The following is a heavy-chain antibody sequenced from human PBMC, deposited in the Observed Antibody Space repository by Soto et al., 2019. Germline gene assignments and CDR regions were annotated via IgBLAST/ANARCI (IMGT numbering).Heavy chain of an antibody. Sequence: GGSLRLSCAAYGFTFSSYAMHWVRQAPGKGLEWVAVRSYDGSNKYYADSVKGRFTISRDNSKNTLYLQMNSLRAEDTAVYYCSSETGRLPYSDWLSPSNYFDYWGQGTLVPLSS. V-gene: IGHV3-30-3*01. CDR2: RSYDGSNK. D-gene: IGHD3-9*01. CDR1: GFTFSSYA. CDR3: SSETGRLPYSDWLSPSNYFDY. J-gene: IGHJ4*02.